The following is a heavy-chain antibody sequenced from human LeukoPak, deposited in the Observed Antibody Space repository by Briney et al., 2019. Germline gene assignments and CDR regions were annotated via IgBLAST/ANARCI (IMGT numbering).Heavy chain of an antibody. CDR1: GFTFSSYG. V-gene: IGHV3-30*03. D-gene: IGHD3-10*01. J-gene: IGHJ4*02. CDR3: ARSYGSGSYFHY. Sequence: PGGSLRLSCAASGFTFSSYGMHWVRQAPGKGLEWVAVISYDGSNKYYADSVKGRFTISRDNSKNTLYLQVNSLRAEDTAVYYCARSYGSGSYFHYWGQGTLVTVSS. CDR2: ISYDGSNK.